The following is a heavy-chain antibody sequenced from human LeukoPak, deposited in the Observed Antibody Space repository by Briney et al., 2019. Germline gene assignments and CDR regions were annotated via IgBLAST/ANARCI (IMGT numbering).Heavy chain of an antibody. J-gene: IGHJ3*02. V-gene: IGHV3-23*01. D-gene: IGHD3-22*01. CDR3: AKDDSSGYYSDASDI. Sequence: PGASLRLSCAASGFTFSSYAMSWVRQAPGKGLEWVSAISGSGGSTYYADSVKGRFTISRDNSKNTLYLQMNSLRAEDTAVYYCAKDDSSGYYSDASDIGGQGTMVTVSS. CDR2: ISGSGGST. CDR1: GFTFSSYA.